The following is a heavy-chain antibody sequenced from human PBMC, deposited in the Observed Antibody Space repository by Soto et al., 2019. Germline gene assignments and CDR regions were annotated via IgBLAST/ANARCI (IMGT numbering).Heavy chain of an antibody. CDR2: IRFDGSTA. D-gene: IGHD3-9*01. CDR3: VRDRPNTESLTGYFDT. Sequence: GGSLRLSCEASGFVFRTFRMHWVRRAPGKGLEWLATIRFDGSTARYAESVRGRFKISRDNSMNTLYLQLDRLRVEDTAVYYCVRDRPNTESLTGYFDTGGQGTPVTVSS. J-gene: IGHJ4*02. V-gene: IGHV3-33*01. CDR1: GFVFRTFR.